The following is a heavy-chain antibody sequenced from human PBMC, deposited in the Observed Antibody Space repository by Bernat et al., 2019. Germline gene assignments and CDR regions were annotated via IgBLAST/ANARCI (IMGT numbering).Heavy chain of an antibody. CDR2: IYHSGST. Sequence: QVQLQESGPGLVKPSETLSLTCAVSGYSISRGYYWGWIRQPPGKGLEWIGSIYHSGSTYYNPSLKSRVTISVDTSKNQFSLKLSSVTAADTAVYYCARDLNDNPYSSGWYGYWGQGTLVTVSS. J-gene: IGHJ4*02. CDR1: GYSISRGYY. D-gene: IGHD6-19*01. CDR3: ARDLNDNPYSSGWYGY. V-gene: IGHV4-38-2*02.